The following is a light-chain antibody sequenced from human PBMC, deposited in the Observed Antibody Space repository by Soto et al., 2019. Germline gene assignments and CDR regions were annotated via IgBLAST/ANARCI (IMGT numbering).Light chain of an antibody. J-gene: IGKJ2*01. CDR3: QQSYSTPYT. V-gene: IGKV1-39*01. CDR2: AAS. Sequence: IQMTQSPSSLSACVGDRVTITCRASQSISSYLNWYQQKPGKAPKLLIYAASSLQSGVPSRFSGSGFGTDFTLTISSLQPEDFATYYCQQSYSTPYTFGQGTKADIK. CDR1: QSISSY.